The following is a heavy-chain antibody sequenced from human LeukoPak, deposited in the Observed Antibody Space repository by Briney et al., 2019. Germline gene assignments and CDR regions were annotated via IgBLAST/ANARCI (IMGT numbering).Heavy chain of an antibody. V-gene: IGHV4-4*07. CDR3: ARATSLGGMDV. J-gene: IGHJ6*03. CDR1: GGSISSYY. Sequence: SETLSLTCTVSGGSISSYYWSWIRQPAGKGLGWIGRIYTSGSTNYNPSLKSRITMSVDTSKNQFSLKLSSVTAADTAVYYCARATSLGGMDVWGKGTTVTVSS. D-gene: IGHD3-10*01. CDR2: IYTSGST.